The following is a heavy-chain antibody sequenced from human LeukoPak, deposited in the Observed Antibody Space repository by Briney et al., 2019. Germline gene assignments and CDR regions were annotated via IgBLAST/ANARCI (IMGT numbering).Heavy chain of an antibody. Sequence: SETLSLTCTVSGGSTSSGDYYWSWIRQPPGKGLEWIGYIYYSGSTYYNPSLKSRLTMSIDTSKNQFSLKLNSVTAADTAMYYCARGGGWGDLHNQYYFDYWGQGTLVTVSS. CDR3: ARGGGWGDLHNQYYFDY. CDR2: IYYSGST. V-gene: IGHV4-30-4*08. CDR1: GGSTSSGDYY. J-gene: IGHJ4*02. D-gene: IGHD1-14*01.